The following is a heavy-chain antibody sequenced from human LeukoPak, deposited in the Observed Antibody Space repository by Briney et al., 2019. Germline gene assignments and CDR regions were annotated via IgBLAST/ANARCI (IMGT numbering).Heavy chain of an antibody. V-gene: IGHV1-18*01. Sequence: ASVKVSCKASGYTFTSYGISWVRQAPGQGPEWMGWIAVYNGDTKFLQKFQGRVTLTTDASTNTAYMELRSLTSDDTAVYYCARQAGYSTGWYGGYYFDHWGQGTLVTVSA. D-gene: IGHD6-19*01. J-gene: IGHJ4*02. CDR1: GYTFTSYG. CDR3: ARQAGYSTGWYGGYYFDH. CDR2: IAVYNGDT.